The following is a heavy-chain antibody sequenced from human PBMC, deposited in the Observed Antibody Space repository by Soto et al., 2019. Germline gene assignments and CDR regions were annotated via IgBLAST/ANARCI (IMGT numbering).Heavy chain of an antibody. V-gene: IGHV4-31*03. CDR3: ARGGYSYGHETLDS. D-gene: IGHD5-18*01. Sequence: QVQLQESGPGLVKPSQTLSLTCNVSGDSMSDSDYYWNWIRQRPGKGLEWIGYIYYSGNTYYNQSLKSRITISVDTSKSQLSLQLSSVTAADTAVYYCARGGYSYGHETLDSWGQGTLVTVSS. CDR2: IYYSGNT. J-gene: IGHJ4*02. CDR1: GDSMSDSDYY.